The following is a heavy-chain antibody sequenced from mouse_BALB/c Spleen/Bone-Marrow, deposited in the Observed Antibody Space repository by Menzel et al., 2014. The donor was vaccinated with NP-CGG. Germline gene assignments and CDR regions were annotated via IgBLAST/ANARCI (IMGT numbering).Heavy chain of an antibody. V-gene: IGHV1-39*01. CDR1: GNSFTANN. CDR2: INLYYGGT. CDR3: ARSRYDGTYWYFDV. J-gene: IGHJ1*01. D-gene: IGHD2-14*01. Sequence: VHLQQPGPELVKPGASVKISCKASGNSFTANNMNWVKQSNGKSLEWIGNINLYYGGTSYNQKFKGKATLTVDKSSSTAYMQLKSLTSEDSAVYYCARSRYDGTYWYFDVWGAGTTVTVSS.